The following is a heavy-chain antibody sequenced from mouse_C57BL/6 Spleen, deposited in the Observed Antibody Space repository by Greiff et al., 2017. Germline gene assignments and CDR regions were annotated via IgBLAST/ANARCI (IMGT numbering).Heavy chain of an antibody. CDR1: GYTFTSYW. D-gene: IGHD2-5*01. J-gene: IGHJ2*01. V-gene: IGHV1-52*01. Sequence: QVQLQQPGAELVRPGSSVKLSCKASGYTFTSYWMHWVKQRPIQGLEWIGNIDPSDSETHYNQKFKDKATLTVDKSSSTAYMQLSSLTSEDSAVYYCAKWASYSNYGDYWGQGTPLTVSS. CDR3: AKWASYSNYGDY. CDR2: IDPSDSET.